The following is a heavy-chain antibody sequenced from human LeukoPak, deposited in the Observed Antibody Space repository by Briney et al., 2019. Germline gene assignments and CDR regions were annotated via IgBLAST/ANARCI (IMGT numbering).Heavy chain of an antibody. J-gene: IGHJ3*02. CDR3: ARATQPDAYDI. CDR2: ISYDGGNK. Sequence: PGGSLRLSCAASGFTFSSYAMHWVRQAPGKGLEWVAAISYDGGNKLYADSVKGRFTISRDNSKNTLYLQVNSLRAEDTAVYYCARATQPDAYDIWGQGTMVTVSS. D-gene: IGHD2-2*01. CDR1: GFTFSSYA. V-gene: IGHV3-30-3*01.